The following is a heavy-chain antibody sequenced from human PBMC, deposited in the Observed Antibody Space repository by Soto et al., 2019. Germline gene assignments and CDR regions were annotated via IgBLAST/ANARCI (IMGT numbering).Heavy chain of an antibody. CDR1: GGSISSYY. V-gene: IGHV4-59*08. CDR2: IYYSGST. D-gene: IGHD6-19*01. CDR3: ASSSGWHEDFDY. J-gene: IGHJ4*02. Sequence: SETLSLTCTVSGGSISSYYWSWIRQPPGKGLEWIGYIYYSGSTNYNPSLKSRVTISVDTSKNQFSLKLSSVTAADTAVYYCASSSGWHEDFDYWGQGTLVTVSS.